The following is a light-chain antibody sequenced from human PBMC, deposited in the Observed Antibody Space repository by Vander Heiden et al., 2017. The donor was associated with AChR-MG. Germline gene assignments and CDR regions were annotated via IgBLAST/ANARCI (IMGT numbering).Light chain of an antibody. CDR2: DNT. V-gene: IGLV1-40*01. CDR1: SSHIGTRYG. Sequence: QSVLPQPPSVSGAPGQRVTISCTCGSSHIGTRYGFNWYQQLPGTTPKLLIYDNTNRPSGVPERFSGSKSGNSASLAITGLQAEDEADYYCQSYDISLSGSVFGGGTKLTVL. J-gene: IGLJ3*02. CDR3: QSYDISLSGSV.